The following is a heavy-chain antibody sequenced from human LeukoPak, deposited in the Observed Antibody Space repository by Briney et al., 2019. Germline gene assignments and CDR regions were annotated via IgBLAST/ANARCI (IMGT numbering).Heavy chain of an antibody. V-gene: IGHV4-34*01. D-gene: IGHD1-26*01. J-gene: IGHJ4*02. CDR2: INHSGST. CDR1: GGSFSGYY. Sequence: SETLSLTCAVYGGSFSGYYWSWIRQPPGKGLEWIGEINHSGSTNYNPSLKSRVTISVDTSKNQFSLKLSSVTAADTAVYYCARSQWERFDYWGQGTLVTVSS. CDR3: ARSQWERFDY.